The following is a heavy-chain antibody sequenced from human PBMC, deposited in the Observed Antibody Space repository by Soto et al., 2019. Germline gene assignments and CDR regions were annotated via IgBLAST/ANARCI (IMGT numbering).Heavy chain of an antibody. CDR1: GFTFSDHY. CDR3: ARDGQGNDAFDI. J-gene: IGHJ3*02. D-gene: IGHD3-10*01. Sequence: GGSLRLSCAASGFTFSDHYMDWVRQAPGKGLEWVGRTRNKANRYTTEYAASVKGRFTISRDDSKNSLYLQMNNLKTEDTAVYYCARDGQGNDAFDIWGQGTMVTVSS. CDR2: TRNKANRYTT. V-gene: IGHV3-72*01.